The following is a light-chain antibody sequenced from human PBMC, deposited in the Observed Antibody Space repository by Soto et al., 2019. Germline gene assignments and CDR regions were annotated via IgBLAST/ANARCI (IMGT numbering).Light chain of an antibody. V-gene: IGLV2-11*01. J-gene: IGLJ3*02. CDR3: CSYAGSYTSDWV. CDR1: SSDVGGYNY. CDR2: DVS. Sequence: QSALTQPRSVSGSPGQSVTISCTGTSSDVGGYNYVSWYQQHPGKAPKFMIYDVSKRPSGVPDRFSGSKSGNTASLTISGLQAEDEADYYCCSYAGSYTSDWVFGGGTKLTVL.